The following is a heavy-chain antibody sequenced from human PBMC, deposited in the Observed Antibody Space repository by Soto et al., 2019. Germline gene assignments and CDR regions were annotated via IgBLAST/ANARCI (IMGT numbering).Heavy chain of an antibody. Sequence: ASVKVSCKSSGYPFTHYGITWIRQAPGQGLEWMGWISPFNGNTNYGQRLQGRVTMTTDTSTSTAYMELRSLRSDDTAVYYCARGDDYGDYDYWGQGTLVTVSS. J-gene: IGHJ4*02. CDR1: GYPFTHYG. D-gene: IGHD4-17*01. CDR3: ARGDDYGDYDY. V-gene: IGHV1-18*01. CDR2: ISPFNGNT.